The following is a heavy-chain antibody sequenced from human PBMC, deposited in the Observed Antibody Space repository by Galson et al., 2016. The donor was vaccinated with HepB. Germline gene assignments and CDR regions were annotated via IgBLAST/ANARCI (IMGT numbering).Heavy chain of an antibody. CDR2: ISYDGSNK. Sequence: SLRLSCAASGFTFSSYGMHWVRQAPGKGLEWVAVISYDGSNKYYVDSVKGRFTISRDNAKNSLYLQMNSLRAEDTAVYFCAREPWSRLEDNSGWSGGADCWGQGTLVTVSS. CDR3: AREPWSRLEDNSGWSGGADC. CDR1: GFTFSSYG. D-gene: IGHD6-19*01. V-gene: IGHV3-33*05. J-gene: IGHJ4*02.